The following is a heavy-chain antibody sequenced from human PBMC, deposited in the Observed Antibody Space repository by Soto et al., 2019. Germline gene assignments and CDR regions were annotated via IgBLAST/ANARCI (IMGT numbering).Heavy chain of an antibody. Sequence: ASVKFCCKTSRYIFTGYYMHWVRQAPGQGLEWMGWINPNSGDTNYAQRFKGRVSMTSDTSINTAYLELSRLRPGDTAVFFCARSHSSYHYHAMDASGPMTHGTVSS. V-gene: IGHV1-2*02. D-gene: IGHD2-2*01. J-gene: IGHJ6*02. CDR2: INPNSGDT. CDR3: ARSHSSYHYHAMDA. CDR1: RYIFTGYY.